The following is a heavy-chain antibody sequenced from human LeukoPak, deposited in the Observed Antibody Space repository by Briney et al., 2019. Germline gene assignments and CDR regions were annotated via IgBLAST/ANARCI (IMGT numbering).Heavy chain of an antibody. CDR1: GGTFSSYA. V-gene: IGHV1-69*05. J-gene: IGHJ6*03. CDR2: IIPIFGTA. D-gene: IGHD1-26*01. Sequence: SVKVSCKASGGTFSSYAISWVRQAPGQGLEWMGGIIPIFGTANYAQKFQGRVTITTDESTSTAYMELSSLRSEDAAVYYCARGVSGSYEYGYYYMDVWGKGTTVTVSS. CDR3: ARGVSGSYEYGYYYMDV.